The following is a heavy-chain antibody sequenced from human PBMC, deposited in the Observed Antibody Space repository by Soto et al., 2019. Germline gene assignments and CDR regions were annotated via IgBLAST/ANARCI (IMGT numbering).Heavy chain of an antibody. CDR2: ISDSGGST. J-gene: IGHJ3*02. CDR3: AKEAEYSGYDLGAFDI. CDR1: GFTFSSYA. D-gene: IGHD5-12*01. Sequence: GGSLRLSCAASGFTFSSYAMSWVRQAPGKGLEWVSAISDSGGSTSYADSVKGRFTISRDNSKNTLYLQMNSLRAEDTAVYYCAKEAEYSGYDLGAFDIWGQGTMVTVSS. V-gene: IGHV3-23*01.